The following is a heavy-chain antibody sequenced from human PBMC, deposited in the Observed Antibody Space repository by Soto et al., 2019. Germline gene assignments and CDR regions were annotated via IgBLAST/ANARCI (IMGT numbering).Heavy chain of an antibody. J-gene: IGHJ6*02. CDR2: INPSGGST. Sequence: QVQLVQSGAEVKKPGASVKVSCKASGYTFTSYYMHWVRQAPGQGLEWMGIINPSGGSTSYAQKFQGRVTMTRDTSTSTVYMELSSLRSEDTAVYYCARDYEYSSSSGNYYYYGMDVWGQGTTVTVSS. V-gene: IGHV1-46*01. CDR3: ARDYEYSSSSGNYYYYGMDV. CDR1: GYTFTSYY. D-gene: IGHD6-6*01.